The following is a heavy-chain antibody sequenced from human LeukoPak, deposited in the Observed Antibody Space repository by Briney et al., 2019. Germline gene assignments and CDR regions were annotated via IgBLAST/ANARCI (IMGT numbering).Heavy chain of an antibody. J-gene: IGHJ5*02. CDR1: GFIFSKYS. D-gene: IGHD3-10*01. Sequence: GGSLRLFCAASGFIFSKYSMNWVRQAPGKGLEWISYISGSSSTTYYADSVKGRFTISRDNAKNSLYLQMNSLRAEDTAVYYCARVGTMLRGVENWFDPWGQGILVTVSS. CDR2: ISGSSSTT. CDR3: ARVGTMLRGVENWFDP. V-gene: IGHV3-48*01.